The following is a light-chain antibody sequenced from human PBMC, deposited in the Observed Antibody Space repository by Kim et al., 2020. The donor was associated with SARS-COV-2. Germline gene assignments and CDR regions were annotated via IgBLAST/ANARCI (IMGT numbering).Light chain of an antibody. Sequence: SLSPGERATLSCRASQSVSYCLAWYQQKPGQAPRLLIYDASNRATDIPARFSGSGSGTDFTLTISSLEPEDFAVYYCQQRYNWPLTFGAGTKVDI. CDR2: DAS. CDR1: QSVSYC. V-gene: IGKV3-11*01. CDR3: QQRYNWPLT. J-gene: IGKJ4*01.